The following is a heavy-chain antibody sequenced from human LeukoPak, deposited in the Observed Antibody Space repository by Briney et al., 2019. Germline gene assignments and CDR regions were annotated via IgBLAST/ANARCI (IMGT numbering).Heavy chain of an antibody. D-gene: IGHD3-22*01. CDR3: AKKPFDYEGNIWFDP. Sequence: PGGSLRLSCAASGFTFSSYAMSWVRQAPGKGLEWVSAISGSGGSTYYADSVKGRFTISRDNSKNTLYLQMNSLRAEDTAVYYCAKKPFDYEGNIWFDPWGQGTLVTVSS. CDR2: ISGSGGST. J-gene: IGHJ5*02. V-gene: IGHV3-23*01. CDR1: GFTFSSYA.